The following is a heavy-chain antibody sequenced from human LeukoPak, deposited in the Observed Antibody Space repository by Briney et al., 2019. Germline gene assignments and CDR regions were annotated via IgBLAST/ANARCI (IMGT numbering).Heavy chain of an antibody. CDR1: GGSISGYY. Sequence: SETLSLTCTVSGGSISGYYWSWIRQPPGKGLEWIGYIYYSGSTNYNPSLKSRVTISVDTSKNQFSLKLSSVTAADTAVYFCASRPTTWGFFDSWGQGTLVTVSS. J-gene: IGHJ4*02. V-gene: IGHV4-59*08. CDR2: IYYSGST. D-gene: IGHD4-17*01. CDR3: ASRPTTWGFFDS.